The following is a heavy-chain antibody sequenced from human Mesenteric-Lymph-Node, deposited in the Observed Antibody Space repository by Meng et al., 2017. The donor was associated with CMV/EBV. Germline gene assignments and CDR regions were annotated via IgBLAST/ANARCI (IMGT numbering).Heavy chain of an antibody. J-gene: IGHJ4*02. V-gene: IGHV3-66*01. CDR2: IGGGGET. CDR1: GFYISTNY. D-gene: IGHD6-19*01. Sequence: GESLKISCAASGFYISTNYMTWVRQAPGKGLEWVAVIGGGGETHYADSVKGRFTISRDNAKNSLYLQMNSLRAEDTAVYYCARDYRYEAGKLGYWGQGTLVTVSS. CDR3: ARDYRYEAGKLGY.